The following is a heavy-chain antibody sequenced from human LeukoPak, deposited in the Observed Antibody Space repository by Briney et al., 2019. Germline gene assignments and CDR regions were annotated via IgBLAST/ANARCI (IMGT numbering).Heavy chain of an antibody. Sequence: SETLSLTCTVSGGSISSSSYYWGWIRQPPGKGLEWIGSIYYSGSTYYNPSLKSRVTISVDTSKNQFSLKLSSVTAADTAVYYCARGPNHRTYYYGSGSYSYLDYWGQGTLVTVSS. CDR1: GGSISSSSYY. J-gene: IGHJ4*02. V-gene: IGHV4-39*07. D-gene: IGHD3-10*01. CDR3: ARGPNHRTYYYGSGSYSYLDY. CDR2: IYYSGST.